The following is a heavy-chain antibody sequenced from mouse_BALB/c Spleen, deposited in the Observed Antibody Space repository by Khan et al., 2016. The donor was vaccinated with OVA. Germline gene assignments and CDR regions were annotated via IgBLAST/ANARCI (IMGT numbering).Heavy chain of an antibody. Sequence: EVQLVESGPSLVKPSQTLSLTCSVTGDSITSGFWNWIRKFPGNKFEYMGYVTYSGNTYYNPSLKGRISITRDTSKSQYYLQLNSVTTEDTATYFCARSYGSWAMDFWGQGTSVTVSS. J-gene: IGHJ4*01. CDR3: ARSYGSWAMDF. D-gene: IGHD1-1*01. CDR2: VTYSGNT. V-gene: IGHV3-8*02. CDR1: GDSITSGF.